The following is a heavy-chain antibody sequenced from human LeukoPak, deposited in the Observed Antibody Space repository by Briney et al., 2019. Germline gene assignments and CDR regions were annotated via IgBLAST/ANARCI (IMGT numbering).Heavy chain of an antibody. Sequence: SETLSLTCTVSGGSIRSHYWSWIRQPPGKGLEWIGYIYYSGSTNYNPSLKSRVTISVDASKNQFSLKLSSVTAADTAVYYCARDRRAPPGFDYWGQGTLVTVSS. D-gene: IGHD3-10*01. CDR1: GGSIRSHY. CDR3: ARDRRAPPGFDY. CDR2: IYYSGST. J-gene: IGHJ4*02. V-gene: IGHV4-59*11.